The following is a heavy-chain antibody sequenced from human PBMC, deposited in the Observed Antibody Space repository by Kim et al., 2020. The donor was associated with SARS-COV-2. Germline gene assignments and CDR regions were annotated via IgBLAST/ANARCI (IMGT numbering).Heavy chain of an antibody. V-gene: IGHV4-31*03. D-gene: IGHD3-22*01. Sequence: SETLSLTCTVSGGSISSGGYYWGWIRQHPGKGLEWIGYIYYSGSTYYNPSLKSRVTISVDTSKNQFFLKLSSVTAADTAVYYCARGQGLITMIVVVVGAFDYWGQGTLVTVSS. CDR1: GGSISSGGYY. J-gene: IGHJ4*02. CDR2: IYYSGST. CDR3: ARGQGLITMIVVVVGAFDY.